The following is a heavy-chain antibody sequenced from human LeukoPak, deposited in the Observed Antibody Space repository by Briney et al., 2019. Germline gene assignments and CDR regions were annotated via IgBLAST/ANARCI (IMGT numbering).Heavy chain of an antibody. D-gene: IGHD2-21*02. CDR1: GESVSSNTAA. CDR2: TYYRSQWYD. CDR3: AREVATTHCFDS. J-gene: IGHJ4*02. Sequence: SQTLSLTCGISGESVSSNTAAWNWIRQSPSRGLEWLGRTYYRSQWYDDFAVSMRGRIIINPDTSRNQISLQLNSVTPDDTAIYSCAREVATTHCFDSWGQGILVTVSS. V-gene: IGHV6-1*01.